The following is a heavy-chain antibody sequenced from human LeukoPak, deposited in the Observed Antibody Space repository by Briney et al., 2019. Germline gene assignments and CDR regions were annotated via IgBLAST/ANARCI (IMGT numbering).Heavy chain of an antibody. CDR2: INPNSGGT. CDR3: ARVFSVAGKNAFDI. V-gene: IGHV1-2*02. Sequence: GASVKVSCKASGYTFTGYYMHWVRQAPGQGLEWMGWINPNSGGTNYAQKFQGRVTMTRDTSISTAYMELSSLRSEDTAVYYCARVFSVAGKNAFDIWGQGTMVTVSS. D-gene: IGHD6-19*01. CDR1: GYTFTGYY. J-gene: IGHJ3*02.